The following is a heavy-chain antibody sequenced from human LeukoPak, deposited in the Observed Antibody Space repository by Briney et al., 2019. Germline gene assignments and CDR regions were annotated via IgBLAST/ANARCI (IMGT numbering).Heavy chain of an antibody. D-gene: IGHD4-17*01. CDR1: GGSISSGDYY. CDR2: IYYSGST. CDR3: ARFDGDGDYGFGY. J-gene: IGHJ4*02. Sequence: SETLSLTCTVSGGSISSGDYYWSWIRQPPGKGLEWIGYIYYSGSTYYNPSLKSRVTISVDTCKNQFSLKLSSVTAADTAVYYCARFDGDGDYGFGYWGQGTLVTVSS. V-gene: IGHV4-30-4*01.